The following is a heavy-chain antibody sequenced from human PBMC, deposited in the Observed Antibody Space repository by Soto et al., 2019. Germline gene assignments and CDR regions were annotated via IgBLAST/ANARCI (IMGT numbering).Heavy chain of an antibody. J-gene: IGHJ6*02. CDR1: GCTFTNYS. D-gene: IGHD6-19*01. Sequence: LXLSCAASGCTFTNYSMNWVRQAPGKGLEWVSAISGSGVSTYYADSVKGRFTVSRDNSKDTLYLEMNSLRDEDTAKYYCAKVLAVAVAYYYGMDVWGLGTTVTVSS. V-gene: IGHV3-23*01. CDR2: ISGSGVST. CDR3: AKVLAVAVAYYYGMDV.